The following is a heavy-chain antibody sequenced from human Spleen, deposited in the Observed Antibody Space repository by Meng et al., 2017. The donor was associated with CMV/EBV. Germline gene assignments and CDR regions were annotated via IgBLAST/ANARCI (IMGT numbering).Heavy chain of an antibody. D-gene: IGHD2-2*01. V-gene: IGHV3-66*01. J-gene: IGHJ3*02. CDR3: ARDTPPAVNAFDI. CDR2: IYSCGST. CDR1: GFTFSSYW. Sequence: GESLKISCAASGFTFSSYWMSWVRQAPGKGLEWVSLIYSCGSTYYADSVKGRFTISRDNAKSTLYLQMNSLRAEDTAVYYCARDTPPAVNAFDIWGQGTMVTVSS.